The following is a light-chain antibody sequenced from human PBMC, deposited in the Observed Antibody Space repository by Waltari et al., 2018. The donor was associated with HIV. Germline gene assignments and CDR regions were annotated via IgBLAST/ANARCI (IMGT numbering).Light chain of an antibody. Sequence: QTVVTQEASLSVSPGGTVTLTCGLNSGSVSASHHPSWYLQTPGQTPRTLIYSTNTRSSGVPKRFSGSIIGSKAALTISGAQADDECDYYCLLYVDGGILVFGGGTKLTV. CDR1: SGSVSASHH. V-gene: IGLV8-61*01. J-gene: IGLJ3*02. CDR2: STN. CDR3: LLYVDGGILV.